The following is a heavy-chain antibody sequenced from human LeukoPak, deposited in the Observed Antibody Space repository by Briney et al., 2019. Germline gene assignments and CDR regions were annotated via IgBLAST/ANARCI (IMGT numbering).Heavy chain of an antibody. V-gene: IGHV5-51*01. D-gene: IGHD2-15*01. CDR2: IYPRDSDT. CDR1: GYSFTTYW. CDR3: ATYSHQLTRIDS. J-gene: IGHJ4*02. Sequence: GESLQISCKASGYSFTTYWIGWVRQLPGKGLEWMGVIYPRDSDTRYSPSFQGQVTIAADKSISTAYLHGSTLPASDTAIYYCATYSHQLTRIDSWGQGTLVTVSS.